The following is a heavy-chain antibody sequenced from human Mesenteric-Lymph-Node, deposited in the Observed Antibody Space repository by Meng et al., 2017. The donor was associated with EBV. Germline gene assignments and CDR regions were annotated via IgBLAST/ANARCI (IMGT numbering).Heavy chain of an antibody. D-gene: IGHD3-10*01. J-gene: IGHJ4*02. V-gene: IGHV3-33*06. CDR1: GFTFSTYG. CDR3: GKDRVTMVRGVAVDS. Sequence: QVQVVGSRGGVVQSGRALGLSCAASGFTFSTYGMNWVRQAPGKGLEWVAVIWSDESNKYYADSVKGRFTISRDNSLNTLYLEIKSLRPEDTAVYFCGKDRVTMVRGVAVDSWGQGALVTVSS. CDR2: IWSDESNK.